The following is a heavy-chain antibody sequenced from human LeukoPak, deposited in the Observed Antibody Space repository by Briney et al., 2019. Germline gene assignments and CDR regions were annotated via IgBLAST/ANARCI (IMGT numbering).Heavy chain of an antibody. D-gene: IGHD6-19*01. CDR3: ARDSGYSSGWYVDN. CDR1: GGSISSYY. V-gene: IGHV4-4*07. CDR2: MYTSGST. J-gene: IGHJ4*02. Sequence: SETLSLTCTVSGGSISSYYWSWIRQPAGKGLEWIGRMYTSGSTNYNPSLKSRVTISADKSKNQFSLRLTSVTAADTAVYYCARDSGYSSGWYVDNWGQGTPVTVSS.